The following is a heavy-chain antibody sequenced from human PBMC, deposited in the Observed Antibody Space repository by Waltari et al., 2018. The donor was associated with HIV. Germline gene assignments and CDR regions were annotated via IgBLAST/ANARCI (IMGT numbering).Heavy chain of an antibody. CDR2: VSSDGNMK. V-gene: IGHV3-74*01. CDR1: GFTFSGSW. Sequence: EVKLVESGGRLVQPRGSLRLSCVASGFTFSGSWMHWVREARGKGLGGISGVSSDGNMKGYADSVKGRFTISRDNAKNTLFLQMNSLRVEDTAVYFCARSLYYDFWSAYPPDYWGQGTRVTVSS. J-gene: IGHJ4*02. D-gene: IGHD3-3*01. CDR3: ARSLYYDFWSAYPPDY.